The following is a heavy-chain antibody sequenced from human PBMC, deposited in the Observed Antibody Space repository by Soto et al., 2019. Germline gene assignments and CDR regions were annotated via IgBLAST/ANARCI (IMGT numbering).Heavy chain of an antibody. Sequence: QGQLVQSGPEAKKTGASVKVSCKASGYTLSRYGISWVRQAPGQGLEWMGWISGYNGDTKYAQKVQSRVTMTIDTSTYTAYMELRSLTSDDTAIYYCAKNGQPPYYYFGMDVWGQGTPVTVSS. V-gene: IGHV1-18*01. CDR3: AKNGQPPYYYFGMDV. CDR1: GYTLSRYG. D-gene: IGHD2-8*01. J-gene: IGHJ6*02. CDR2: ISGYNGDT.